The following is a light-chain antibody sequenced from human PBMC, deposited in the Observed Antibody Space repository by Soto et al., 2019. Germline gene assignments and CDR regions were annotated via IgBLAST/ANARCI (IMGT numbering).Light chain of an antibody. J-gene: IGKJ1*01. CDR3: QQYYSTPHRT. Sequence: DIVMTQSPDSLAVSLGERATINCKSSQSVLYSSNNKNYLAWYQQKPGQPPKLLIYRASTRESGVPDRFSGSGSGTDFTLTISSLQAEDVAVYYCQQYYSTPHRTFGQGTKVEIK. V-gene: IGKV4-1*01. CDR2: RAS. CDR1: QSVLYSSNNKNY.